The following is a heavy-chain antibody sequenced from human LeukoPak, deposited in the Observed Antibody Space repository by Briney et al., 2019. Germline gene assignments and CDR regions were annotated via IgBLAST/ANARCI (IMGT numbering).Heavy chain of an antibody. CDR1: GFTLDDYA. Sequence: GGSLRLSCAASGFTLDDYAMHWVRQAPGKGLEWVSGISWNSGSIGYADSVKGRFTISRDNAKNSLYLQMNSLRAEDTALYYCAKDIFTGIAAAGAIDYWGQGTLVTVSS. J-gene: IGHJ4*02. CDR2: ISWNSGSI. D-gene: IGHD6-13*01. V-gene: IGHV3-9*01. CDR3: AKDIFTGIAAAGAIDY.